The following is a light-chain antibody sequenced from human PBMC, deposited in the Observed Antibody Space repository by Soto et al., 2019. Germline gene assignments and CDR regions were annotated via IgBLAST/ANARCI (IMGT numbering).Light chain of an antibody. J-gene: IGLJ1*01. CDR1: SSNIGAGYD. CDR3: QSYDSSLSVHYV. Sequence: QPVLTQPPSVSGAPGQRVTISCTGSSSNIGAGYDVHWYQQLPGTAPKLLIYGNSNRPSGVPDRFSDSKSGSSASLAITGLQAEDEADYYCQSYDSSLSVHYVFGTGTKLTVL. CDR2: GNS. V-gene: IGLV1-40*01.